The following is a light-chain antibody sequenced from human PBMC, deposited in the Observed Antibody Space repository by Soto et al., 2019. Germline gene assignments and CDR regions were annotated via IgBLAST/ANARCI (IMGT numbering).Light chain of an antibody. Sequence: DIQMTQSPSSLSASLGDRVTITCRASQDISRWLAWYQLKPEKAPVSLIYEASILQSGVPSRFSGSGSGTDFPLTIRSLQPDDFATDYCQQYNTYPLTFGGGTTVEIK. CDR3: QQYNTYPLT. J-gene: IGKJ4*01. CDR1: QDISRW. CDR2: EAS. V-gene: IGKV1D-16*01.